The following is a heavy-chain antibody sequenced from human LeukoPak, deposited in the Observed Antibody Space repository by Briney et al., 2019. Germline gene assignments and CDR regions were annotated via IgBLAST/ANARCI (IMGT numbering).Heavy chain of an antibody. D-gene: IGHD2-21*02. CDR2: IYYSGST. CDR1: GGSISSSRFY. CDR3: ARHVSSDLRIVVVTSDWYFDR. J-gene: IGHJ2*01. V-gene: IGHV4-39*01. Sequence: SETLSLTCIVSGGSISSSRFYWGWIRQPPGKGLEWIGTIYYSGSTYYNPSLRSRVTISADTSKNQFSLNLSSVTAADTGVYYCARHVSSDLRIVVVTSDWYFDRWGRGTLVTVSS.